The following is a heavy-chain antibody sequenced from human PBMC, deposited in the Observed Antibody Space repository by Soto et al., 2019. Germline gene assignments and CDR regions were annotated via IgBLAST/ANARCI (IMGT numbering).Heavy chain of an antibody. J-gene: IGHJ6*03. V-gene: IGHV3-21*01. CDR3: ASQHDYGDYLGYYYYYMDV. CDR2: ISSSSSYI. CDR1: GFTFSSYI. D-gene: IGHD4-17*01. Sequence: PGGSLRLSCAASGFTFSSYIMNWVRQAPGKGLEWVSSISSSSSYIYYADSVKGRFTISRDNAKNSLYLQMNSLRAEDTAVYYCASQHDYGDYLGYYYYYMDVWGKGTTVTVSS.